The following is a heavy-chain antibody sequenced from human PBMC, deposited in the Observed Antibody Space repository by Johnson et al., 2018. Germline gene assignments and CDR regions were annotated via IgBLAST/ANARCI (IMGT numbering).Heavy chain of an antibody. V-gene: IGHV1-69*18. CDR1: GGTFSSYT. CDR2: IIPIFGTA. J-gene: IGHJ1*01. Sequence: QVQLVQSGAEVKKPGSSVKVSCKASGGTFSSYTISWVRQAPGQGLEWMGRIIPIFGTANYAQKFQGRVAITADESTSTAYMELSSLRTEDTAVYYCAGTYYYDSSGYPAYFQHWGQGTLVTVSS. D-gene: IGHD3-22*01. CDR3: AGTYYYDSSGYPAYFQH.